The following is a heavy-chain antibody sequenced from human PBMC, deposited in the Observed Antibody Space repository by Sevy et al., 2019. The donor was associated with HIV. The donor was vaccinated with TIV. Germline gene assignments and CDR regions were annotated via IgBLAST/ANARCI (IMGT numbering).Heavy chain of an antibody. J-gene: IGHJ4*02. CDR2: ISYSGST. CDR3: ARSRVITGTFDY. CDR1: GGSISGYY. V-gene: IGHV4-59*01. D-gene: IGHD1-20*01. Sequence: SDTLSLTCTVSGGSISGYYWSWIRQPPGKGLEWIGYISYSGSTNYNPSLKSRVTISVDTSKNEFSLELSSVTAADTAVYYCARSRVITGTFDYWGQGTLVTVSS.